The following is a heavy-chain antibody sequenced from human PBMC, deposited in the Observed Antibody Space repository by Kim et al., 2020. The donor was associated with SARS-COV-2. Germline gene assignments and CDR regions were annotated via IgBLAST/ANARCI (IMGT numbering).Heavy chain of an antibody. CDR2: IYYSGST. D-gene: IGHD6-13*01. V-gene: IGHV4-59*01. CDR3: ARADRSSWYRQLDY. J-gene: IGHJ4*02. CDR1: GGSISSYY. Sequence: SETLSLTCTVSGGSISSYYWSWIRQPPGKGLEWIGYIYYSGSTNYNPSLKSRVTISVDTSKNQFSLKLSSVTAADTAVYYCARADRSSWYRQLDYWGQGTLVTVSS.